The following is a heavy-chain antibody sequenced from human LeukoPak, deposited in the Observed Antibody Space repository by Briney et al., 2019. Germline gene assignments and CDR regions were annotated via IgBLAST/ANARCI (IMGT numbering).Heavy chain of an antibody. CDR2: ISGSGVTT. D-gene: IGHD5-24*01. CDR3: ARGAWRWEMATTQFDY. Sequence: GGSLRLSCAASGFTFSNYGMSWVRQAPGKGLEWVSAISGSGVTTYYADSVKGRFTISRDNSKHTLYLQMNSLRAEDTAVYYCARGAWRWEMATTQFDYWGQGTLVTVSS. V-gene: IGHV3-23*01. J-gene: IGHJ4*02. CDR1: GFTFSNYG.